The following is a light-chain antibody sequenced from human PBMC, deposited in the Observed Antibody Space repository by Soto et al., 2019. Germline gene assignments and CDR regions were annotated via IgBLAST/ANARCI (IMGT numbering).Light chain of an antibody. CDR2: GVS. CDR1: ESLFGF. J-gene: IGKJ2*01. V-gene: IGKV3-15*01. Sequence: EIVLTQSPATLSVSPGDRVTLSCRASESLFGFLAWYQQKPGQAPRLLIYGVSTRATGIPARFSGGGSATDFNLTSSRLQSEDSAVYFCQSYNDWPFASGLGTRLEI. CDR3: QSYNDWPFA.